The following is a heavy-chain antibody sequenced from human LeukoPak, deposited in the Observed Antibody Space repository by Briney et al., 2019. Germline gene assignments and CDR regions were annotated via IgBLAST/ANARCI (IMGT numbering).Heavy chain of an antibody. Sequence: ASVKVSCKASGYTFTGYYMHWVRQAPGQGLEWMGWINPNSGGTNYAQKFQGWVTMTRDTSISTAYMELSRLRSDDTAVYYCARDQYSSSWYAYYYGMDVWGQGTTVTVSS. J-gene: IGHJ6*02. D-gene: IGHD6-13*01. V-gene: IGHV1-2*04. CDR3: ARDQYSSSWYAYYYGMDV. CDR1: GYTFTGYY. CDR2: INPNSGGT.